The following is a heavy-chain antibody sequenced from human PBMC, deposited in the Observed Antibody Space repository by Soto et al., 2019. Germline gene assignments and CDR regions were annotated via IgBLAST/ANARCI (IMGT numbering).Heavy chain of an antibody. CDR1: GFTFSSYA. Sequence: EVQLLESGGGLVQPGGSLRLSRAASGFTFSSYAMSWVRQAPGKGLEWVSAISGSGGSTYYADSVKGRFTISRDNSKNTLYLQMNSLRAEDTAVYYCAKDLVIVVVTAGGDYWGQGTLVTVSS. CDR2: ISGSGGST. D-gene: IGHD2-21*02. V-gene: IGHV3-23*01. J-gene: IGHJ4*02. CDR3: AKDLVIVVVTAGGDY.